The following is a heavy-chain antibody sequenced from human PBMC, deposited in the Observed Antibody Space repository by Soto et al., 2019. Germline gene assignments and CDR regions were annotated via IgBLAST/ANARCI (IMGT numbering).Heavy chain of an antibody. D-gene: IGHD6-19*01. CDR2: IYSSGST. CDR3: AREEGYSNAWFDY. CDR1: GFTVSSNY. J-gene: IGHJ4*02. Sequence: GSLRLSCAASGFTVSSNYMSWVRQAPGRGLEWVSVIYSSGSTYYADSVKGRFTMSRDKSKNTLYLQMNSLRADDTAVYYCAREEGYSNAWFDYWGQGTLVTVSS. V-gene: IGHV3-53*01.